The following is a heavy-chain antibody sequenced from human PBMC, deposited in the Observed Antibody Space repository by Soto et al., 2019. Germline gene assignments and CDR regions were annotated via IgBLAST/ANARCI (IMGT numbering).Heavy chain of an antibody. J-gene: IGHJ4*02. CDR1: GFTFSSYG. V-gene: IGHV3-30*18. CDR3: AKVAEPLDIPHYYFDY. CDR2: ISYDGSNK. D-gene: IGHD1-1*01. Sequence: QVQLVESGGGVVQPGRSLRLSCAASGFTFSSYGMHWVRQAPGKGLEWVAVISYDGSNKYYADSVKGRFTISRDNSKNTLYLQMNSLRAEDTAVYYCAKVAEPLDIPHYYFDYWGQGTLVTVSS.